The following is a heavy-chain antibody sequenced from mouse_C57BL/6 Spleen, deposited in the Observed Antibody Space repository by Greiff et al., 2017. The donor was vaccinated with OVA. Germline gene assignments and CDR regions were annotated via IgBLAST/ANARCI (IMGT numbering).Heavy chain of an antibody. CDR1: GYTFTSYW. CDR3: AQTAQATFDY. J-gene: IGHJ2*01. V-gene: IGHV1-52*01. D-gene: IGHD3-2*02. Sequence: QVQLQQPGAELVRPGSSVKLSCKASGYTFTSYWMHWVKQRPIQGLEWIGNIDPSDSETHYNQKFKDKATLTGDKSSSTAYMQLSSLTSEDSAVYYCAQTAQATFDYWGQGTTLTVSS. CDR2: IDPSDSET.